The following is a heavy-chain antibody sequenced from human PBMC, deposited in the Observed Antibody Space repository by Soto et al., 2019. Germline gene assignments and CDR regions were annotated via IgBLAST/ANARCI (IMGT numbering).Heavy chain of an antibody. D-gene: IGHD2-2*01. J-gene: IGHJ4*02. Sequence: QVQLQQWGAGLLKPPETLSLTCAVYGGSFSGYYWSWIRQPPGKGLEWIGEINHSGSTNYNPSLKSRVTISVDTSKNQFSLKLSSVTAADTAVYYCARVHVLGYCSSTSCYYVDYWGQGTLVTVSS. V-gene: IGHV4-34*01. CDR1: GGSFSGYY. CDR3: ARVHVLGYCSSTSCYYVDY. CDR2: INHSGST.